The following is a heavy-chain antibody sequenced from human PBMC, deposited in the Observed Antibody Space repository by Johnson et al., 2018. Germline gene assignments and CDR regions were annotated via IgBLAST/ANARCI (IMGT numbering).Heavy chain of an antibody. J-gene: IGHJ4*02. V-gene: IGHV3-30*18. Sequence: VQLVESGGGVVQPGRSLRLSCAASGFTFSSYGMHWVRPAPGKGLEWVAVISYDGSDKYYADSVKGRFTISGDNSKNTLYLQVNSLGAEDTAVYYCAKRGGEIALMMLWGQGTLVTVSS. CDR1: GFTFSSYG. D-gene: IGHD2-8*01. CDR3: AKRGGEIALMML. CDR2: ISYDGSDK.